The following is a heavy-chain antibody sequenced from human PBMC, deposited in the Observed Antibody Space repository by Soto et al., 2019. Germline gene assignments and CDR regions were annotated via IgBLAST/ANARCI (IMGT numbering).Heavy chain of an antibody. CDR2: IIPIFGTA. CDR3: GSGGSYFWGSGY. V-gene: IGHV1-69*13. Sequence: SVKVSCKASGCTFSSYAIRWVRQAPGQGFEWMGGIIPIFGTANYAQKFQGRVTITADESTSTAYMELSSLRSEDTAVYDCGSGGSYFWGSGYWGQGTLVT. J-gene: IGHJ4*02. CDR1: GCTFSSYA. D-gene: IGHD1-26*01.